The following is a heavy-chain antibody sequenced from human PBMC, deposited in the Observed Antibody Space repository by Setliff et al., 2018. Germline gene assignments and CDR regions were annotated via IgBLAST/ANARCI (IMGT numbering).Heavy chain of an antibody. CDR1: GLSLSSTTYY. CDR2: INHSGSG. CDR3: RQAVVGRDVFDI. D-gene: IGHD1-1*01. Sequence: PSETLSLTCTVSGLSLSSTTYYWAWVRQPPGKGLEWFGEINHSGSGDYNPSFKGRVTISVDTSKKQFSLTLTSVTAADTALYYCRQAVVGRDVFDIWGQGTVVTV. J-gene: IGHJ3*02. V-gene: IGHV4-39*07.